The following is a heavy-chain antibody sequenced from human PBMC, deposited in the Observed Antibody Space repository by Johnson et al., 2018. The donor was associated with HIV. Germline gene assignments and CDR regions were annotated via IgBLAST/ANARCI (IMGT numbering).Heavy chain of an antibody. CDR1: GITFSSYA. J-gene: IGHJ3*02. D-gene: IGHD3-22*01. CDR3: ARGITMIVVVKGDAFDI. CDR2: ISYDGSNK. Sequence: QVQLVESGGGVVQPGRSLRLSCAASGITFSSYAMHWVRQAPGKGLEWVAVISYDGSNKYYPNSLKGRFTISRDNSKNTLYLQMNSLRAEDTAVYYCARGITMIVVVKGDAFDIWGQGTMVTVSS. V-gene: IGHV3-30-3*01.